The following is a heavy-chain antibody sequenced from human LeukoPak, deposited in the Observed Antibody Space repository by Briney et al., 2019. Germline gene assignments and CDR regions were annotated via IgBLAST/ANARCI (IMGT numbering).Heavy chain of an antibody. Sequence: ASETLSLTCAVYGGSFSVYYWSWIRQPPGKGLEWIGEINHSGSTNYNPSLKSRVTISVDTSKNQFSLKLSSVTAADTAAYYCARGRPDIVVVPAAIYYWGQGTLVTVSS. J-gene: IGHJ4*02. V-gene: IGHV4-34*01. CDR2: INHSGST. D-gene: IGHD2-2*01. CDR1: GGSFSVYY. CDR3: ARGRPDIVVVPAAIYY.